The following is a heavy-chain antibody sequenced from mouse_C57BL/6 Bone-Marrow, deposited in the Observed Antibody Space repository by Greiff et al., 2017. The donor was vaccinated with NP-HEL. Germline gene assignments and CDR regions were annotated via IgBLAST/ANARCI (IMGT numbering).Heavy chain of an antibody. D-gene: IGHD2-2*01. V-gene: IGHV14-3*01. CDR2: IDPANGNT. Sequence: VHVKQSVAELVRPGASVKLSCTASGFNIKNTYMHWVKQRPEQGLEWIGRIDPANGNTKYVPKFQGKATITADTSSNTAYLQLSSLTSEDTAIYYCARGYGYRYYAMDYWGQGTSVTVSS. CDR1: GFNIKNTY. CDR3: ARGYGYRYYAMDY. J-gene: IGHJ4*01.